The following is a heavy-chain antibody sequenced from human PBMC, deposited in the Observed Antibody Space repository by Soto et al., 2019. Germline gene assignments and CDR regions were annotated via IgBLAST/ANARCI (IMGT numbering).Heavy chain of an antibody. CDR3: AKDTFYYGSDKNDY. V-gene: IGHV4-4*07. Sequence: SETLSLTCTVSGGSISTYYWSWIRQPAGKGLEWIGRIYASGSTNYNPSLKSRVTMSVATSRNQFSLKLSSVTAEDTAVYYRAKDTFYYGSDKNDYWGQGTLVTVSS. CDR1: GGSISTYY. D-gene: IGHD3-10*01. CDR2: IYASGST. J-gene: IGHJ4*02.